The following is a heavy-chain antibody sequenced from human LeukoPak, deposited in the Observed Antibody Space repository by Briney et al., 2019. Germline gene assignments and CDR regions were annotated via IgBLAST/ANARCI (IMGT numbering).Heavy chain of an antibody. V-gene: IGHV3-9*01. D-gene: IGHD3-10*01. CDR1: GFTFDGYA. J-gene: IGHJ4*02. CDR3: AKDIILGGFRELLGGQFDY. Sequence: PGRSLRLSCAASGFTFDGYAMHWVRHAPGKGLEWVSGISWNSGSIGYADSVKGRFTISRDNAKNSLYLQMNSLRAEDTALYYCAKDIILGGFRELLGGQFDYWGQGTLVTVSS. CDR2: ISWNSGSI.